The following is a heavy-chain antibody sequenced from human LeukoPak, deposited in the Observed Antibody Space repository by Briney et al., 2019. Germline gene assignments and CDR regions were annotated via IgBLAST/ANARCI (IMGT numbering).Heavy chain of an antibody. D-gene: IGHD6-13*01. J-gene: IGHJ4*02. CDR2: ISGSGGST. CDR3: AKGGEDSSSWFKYFDY. V-gene: IGHV3-23*01. Sequence: GASLRLSCAATGFTFSSYAMSWVRQAPGKGLEWVSAISGSGGSTYYADSVKGRLTISRDNSKNTLYLQMNSLRAEDTAVYYCAKGGEDSSSWFKYFDYWGQGTLVTVSS. CDR1: GFTFSSYA.